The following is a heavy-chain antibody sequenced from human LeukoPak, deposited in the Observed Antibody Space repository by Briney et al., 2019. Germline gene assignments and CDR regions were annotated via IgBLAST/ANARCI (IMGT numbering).Heavy chain of an antibody. CDR2: IYYSGST. CDR3: ASTRSWEFDY. D-gene: IGHD1-26*01. CDR1: GGALSGDC. J-gene: IGHJ4*02. V-gene: IGHV4-59*01. Sequence: SQSLSLTSTFPGGALSGDCWRFIRQSPGKGLEWIGYIYYSGSTNYNPSLKSRVTMSVDTSKNQFSLKLSSVTAADTAVYHCASTRSWEFDYWGKGTLVTVYS.